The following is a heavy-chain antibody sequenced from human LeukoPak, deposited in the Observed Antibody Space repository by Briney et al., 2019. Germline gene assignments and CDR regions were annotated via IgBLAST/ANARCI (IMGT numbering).Heavy chain of an antibody. CDR3: ATDSVGGSYYGDDY. D-gene: IGHD1-26*01. J-gene: IGHJ4*02. Sequence: GASVKVSCKASGYTFTDYYMHWVQQAPGKGLEWMGRVEPEDGETIYAEKFQGRVTITADTSTDTAYMELSSLRSEDTAVYYCATDSVGGSYYGDDYWGQGTLVTVSS. CDR2: VEPEDGET. V-gene: IGHV1-69-2*01. CDR1: GYTFTDYY.